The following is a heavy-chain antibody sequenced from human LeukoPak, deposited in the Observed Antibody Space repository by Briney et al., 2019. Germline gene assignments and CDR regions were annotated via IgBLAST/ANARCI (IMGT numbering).Heavy chain of an antibody. Sequence: ASVKVSCKASGGTFSSYAISWVRQAPGQGLEWMGRIIPILGIANYAQKFQGRVTITADKSTSTACMELSSLRSEDTAVYYCARDPSGYYDSSGYYSNDYWGQGTLVTVSS. CDR2: IIPILGIA. V-gene: IGHV1-69*04. J-gene: IGHJ4*02. CDR1: GGTFSSYA. D-gene: IGHD3-22*01. CDR3: ARDPSGYYDSSGYYSNDY.